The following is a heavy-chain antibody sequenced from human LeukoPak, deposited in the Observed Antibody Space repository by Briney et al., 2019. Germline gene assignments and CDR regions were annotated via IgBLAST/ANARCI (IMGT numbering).Heavy chain of an antibody. V-gene: IGHV4-39*01. CDR2: IYYSGST. Sequence: SETLSLTCTVSGGSISSSSYYWGWIRQPPGKGLEWIGSIYYSGSTYYNPSLKSRVTISVDTSKNQFSLRLSSVTAADTAMYYCAKSNGYGLIDYWGQGTLVTVSS. D-gene: IGHD5-12*01. J-gene: IGHJ4*02. CDR1: GGSISSSSYY. CDR3: AKSNGYGLIDY.